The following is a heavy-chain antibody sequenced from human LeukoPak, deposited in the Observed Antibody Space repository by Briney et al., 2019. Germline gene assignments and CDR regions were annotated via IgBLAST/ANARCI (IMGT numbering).Heavy chain of an antibody. CDR2: ISAYNGNT. CDR1: GYTFTSYG. CDR3: ARDLEENPDTPQYSSSWYERWFDP. V-gene: IGHV1-18*01. D-gene: IGHD6-13*01. Sequence: ASVKVSCKASGYTFTSYGISWVRQAPGQGLEWMGWISAYNGNTNYAQKLQGRVTMTTDTSTSTAYMELRSLRSDDTAVYYCARDLEENPDTPQYSSSWYERWFDPWGQGTLVTVSS. J-gene: IGHJ5*02.